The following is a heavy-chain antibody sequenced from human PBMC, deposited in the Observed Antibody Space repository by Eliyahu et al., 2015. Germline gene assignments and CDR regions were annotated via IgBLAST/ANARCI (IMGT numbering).Heavy chain of an antibody. CDR2: IYTRGGT. D-gene: IGHD1/OR15-1a*01. V-gene: IGHV4-4*09. CDR3: ARLGTRMDYGMDV. CDR1: GGSISSYY. J-gene: IGHJ6*02. Sequence: QVQLQESGPGLVKPSETLSLTCTVSGGSISSYYWSWIRQPPGKGLEWIGYIYTRGGTHYKPSLKSRVTISVDTSKNQFSLKLSSVTAADTAVYYCARLGTRMDYGMDVWGPGTTVTVSS.